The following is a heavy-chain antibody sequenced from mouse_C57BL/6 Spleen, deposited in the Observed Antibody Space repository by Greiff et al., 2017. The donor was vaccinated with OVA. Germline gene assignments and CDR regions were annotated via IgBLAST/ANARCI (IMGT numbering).Heavy chain of an antibody. D-gene: IGHD2-5*01. CDR3: AREAYYSKKFAY. Sequence: DVHLVESGGGLVKPGGSLKLSCAASGFTFSSYAMSWVRQTPEKRLEWVATISDGGSYTYYPDNVKGRFTISRDNAKNNLYLQMSHLKSEDTAMYYCAREAYYSKKFAYWGQGTLVTVSA. J-gene: IGHJ3*01. V-gene: IGHV5-4*01. CDR1: GFTFSSYA. CDR2: ISDGGSYT.